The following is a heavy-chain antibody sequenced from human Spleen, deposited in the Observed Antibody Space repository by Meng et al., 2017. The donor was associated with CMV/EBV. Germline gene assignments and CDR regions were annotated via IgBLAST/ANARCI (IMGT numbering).Heavy chain of an antibody. CDR1: GESFSGYY. CDR3: ARAYGSGSYFSYYYYYGMDV. J-gene: IGHJ6*02. Sequence: SETLSLTCAVYGESFSGYYWSWIRQPPGKGLEWIGQINYSGSTNYNPSLKSRVTISLDTSKNQFSLKLSSVTAADTAVYYCARAYGSGSYFSYYYYYGMDVWGQGTTVTVSS. CDR2: INYSGST. V-gene: IGHV4-34*01. D-gene: IGHD3-10*01.